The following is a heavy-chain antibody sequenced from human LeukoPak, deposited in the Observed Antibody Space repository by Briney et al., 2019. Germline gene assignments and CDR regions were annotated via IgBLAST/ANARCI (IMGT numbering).Heavy chain of an antibody. D-gene: IGHD3-10*01. CDR1: GFIFSSYA. CDR3: ARGGSGSYLGFDY. J-gene: IGHJ4*02. CDR2: ISGSGRST. V-gene: IGHV3-23*01. Sequence: GGSLRLSCATSGFIFSSYAMSWVRQAPGKGLEWVSGISGSGRSTYSADSVKGRFTISKDNSKSTVYLQMNSLRAEDTAVYYCARGGSGSYLGFDYWGQGTLVTVSS.